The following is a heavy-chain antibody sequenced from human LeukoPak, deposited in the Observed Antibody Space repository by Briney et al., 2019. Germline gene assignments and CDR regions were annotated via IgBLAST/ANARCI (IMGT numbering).Heavy chain of an antibody. Sequence: GSLRLSCAASGFSFSNYDMSWVRQAPGKGLEWVAFISHDGISEYYTDSVKGRFTISRDNSESTLFLQMNSLRPEDTAVYYCAKGYCSGGNCAYYFDSWGQGTLVTVSS. D-gene: IGHD2-15*01. CDR3: AKGYCSGGNCAYYFDS. CDR2: ISHDGISE. J-gene: IGHJ4*02. V-gene: IGHV3-30-3*01. CDR1: GFSFSNYD.